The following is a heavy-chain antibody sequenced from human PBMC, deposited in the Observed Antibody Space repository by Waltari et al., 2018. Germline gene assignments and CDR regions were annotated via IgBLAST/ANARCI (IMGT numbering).Heavy chain of an antibody. CDR3: ASRMGSYSGYFDY. CDR2: IYYSGST. CDR1: GGSISSSSYY. Sequence: QLQLQESGPGLVKPSETLSLTCTVSGGSISSSSYYWGWIRQPPGKGLEWIGSIYYSGSTYYNPSLKSRGTISVDTSKNQFSLKLSSVTAADTAVYDCASRMGSYSGYFDYWGQGTLVTVSS. D-gene: IGHD1-26*01. J-gene: IGHJ4*02. V-gene: IGHV4-39*07.